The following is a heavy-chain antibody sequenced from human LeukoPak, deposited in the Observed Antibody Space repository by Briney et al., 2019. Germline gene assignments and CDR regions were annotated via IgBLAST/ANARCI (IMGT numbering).Heavy chain of an antibody. Sequence: GGSLRLSCAASGFTFSSYAMSWVRQAPGKGLQWVSAISPSDGDTFYADSVKGRFTISRDNSKNTLSLQMNSLRAEDTALYYCAKDSSVPYGITDWGQGTLVTVSS. V-gene: IGHV3-23*01. CDR3: AKDSSVPYGITD. J-gene: IGHJ4*02. CDR2: ISPSDGDT. D-gene: IGHD4-17*01. CDR1: GFTFSSYA.